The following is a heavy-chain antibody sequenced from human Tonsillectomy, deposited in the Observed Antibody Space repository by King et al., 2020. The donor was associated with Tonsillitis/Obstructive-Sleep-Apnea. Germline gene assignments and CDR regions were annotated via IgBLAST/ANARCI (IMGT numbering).Heavy chain of an antibody. CDR3: VFPHYYYYYMDG. Sequence: QLVQSGAEVKKPGASVKVSCKASGYTFTSYDIHWVRQATGQGLEWMGWMNPNSGDTAYAQKFQGRVTMTRNTSISTAYMELSSLRSEDTAVYYCVFPHYYYYYMDGWGKGTTVTVSS. CDR2: MNPNSGDT. CDR1: GYTFTSYD. V-gene: IGHV1-8*01. J-gene: IGHJ6*03.